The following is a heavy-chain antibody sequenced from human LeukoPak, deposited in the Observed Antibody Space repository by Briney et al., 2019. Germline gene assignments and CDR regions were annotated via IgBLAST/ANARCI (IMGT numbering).Heavy chain of an antibody. CDR1: GFTVSSNY. CDR2: IYSGGST. Sequence: GGSLRLSCAASGFTVSSNYMSWVRQAPGKGLEWVSVIYSGGSTYYADSVKGRFTISRDNSKNTLYLQMDSLRAEDTAVYYCARDGYRRLEDDTYYYYGMDVWGQGTTVTVSS. V-gene: IGHV3-66*01. CDR3: ARDGYRRLEDDTYYYYGMDV. J-gene: IGHJ6*02. D-gene: IGHD5-12*01.